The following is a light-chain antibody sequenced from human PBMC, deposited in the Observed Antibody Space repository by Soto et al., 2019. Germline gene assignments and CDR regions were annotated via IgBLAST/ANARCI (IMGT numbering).Light chain of an antibody. CDR2: DTS. CDR1: QSLTNSF. Sequence: EIVLTQSPGTLSLSPGERATLSCRAIQSLTNSFMAWYQQKPGQAPRLLIYDTSSRASGIPDRFSGSGSGTDFTLTISSLEPEDFAVYYCQQRSNWPPFTFGGGTKVDI. CDR3: QQRSNWPPFT. J-gene: IGKJ4*01. V-gene: IGKV3D-20*02.